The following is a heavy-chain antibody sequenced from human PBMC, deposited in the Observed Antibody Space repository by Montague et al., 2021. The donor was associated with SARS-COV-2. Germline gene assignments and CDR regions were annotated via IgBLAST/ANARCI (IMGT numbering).Heavy chain of an antibody. CDR2: ISPSGKTI. D-gene: IGHD4-17*01. Sequence: SLRLSCAASGFSFNKHYMTWIRQAPGKGLEWISYISPSGKTIYYRDSLKGRFTIASDNAKNSLYLQLTSLTADYTGIYFCAREEVRDYHLKTFDVWGPGTKVTVS. J-gene: IGHJ3*01. CDR1: GFSFNKHY. CDR3: AREEVRDYHLKTFDV. V-gene: IGHV3-11*01.